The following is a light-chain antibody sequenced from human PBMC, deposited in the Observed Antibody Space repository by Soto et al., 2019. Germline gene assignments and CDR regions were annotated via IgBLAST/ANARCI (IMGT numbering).Light chain of an antibody. J-gene: IGKJ2*02. CDR2: DAS. CDR1: QTVSNNY. CDR3: QQYSGSPRT. V-gene: IGKV3-20*01. Sequence: EIVLTQSPDTLPLPPGERATLSCRASQTVSNNYLAWYQQKPGQAPRLLIYDASSRATGIPDRFSGRGSGTDFTLTISRLEPEDFAVYYCQQYSGSPRTFGQGTKLEIK.